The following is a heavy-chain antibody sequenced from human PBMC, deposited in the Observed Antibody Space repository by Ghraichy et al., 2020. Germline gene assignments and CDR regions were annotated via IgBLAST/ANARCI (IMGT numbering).Heavy chain of an antibody. CDR1: GYSISSGYY. CDR2: IYHSGST. CDR3: ARANPTSWGQQLDY. V-gene: IGHV4-38-2*01. Sequence: SETLSLTCAVSGYSISSGYYWGWIRQPPGKGLEWIGSIYHSGSTYYNPSLKSRVTISVDTSKNQFSLKLSSVTAADTAVYYCARANPTSWGQQLDYWGQGTLVTVSS. D-gene: IGHD6-13*01. J-gene: IGHJ4*02.